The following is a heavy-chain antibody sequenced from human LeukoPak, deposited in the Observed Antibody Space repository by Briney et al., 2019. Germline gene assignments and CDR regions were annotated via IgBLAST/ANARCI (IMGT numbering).Heavy chain of an antibody. V-gene: IGHV1-2*02. Sequence: ASVKVSCKTSGYTFTDYYIHWVRQAPGQGPEWMGWINPNSGGTNYAQNLQGRVTMTRDTSISTAYMELSRLRSDDTAVYYCARLVVVSGAYFDYWGQGTLVTVSS. D-gene: IGHD3-22*01. CDR2: INPNSGGT. CDR1: GYTFTDYY. J-gene: IGHJ4*02. CDR3: ARLVVVSGAYFDY.